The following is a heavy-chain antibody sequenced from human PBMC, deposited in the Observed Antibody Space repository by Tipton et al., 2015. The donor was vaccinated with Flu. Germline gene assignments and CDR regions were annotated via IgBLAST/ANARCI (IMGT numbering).Heavy chain of an antibody. Sequence: SLRLSCAASGFTFSNAWMNWVRQAPGQGLEWVGRMRSATDGGTAEYAAPVKGRFTISRDNAKNSLFLQMNSRRAEDTAVYYCVRKGFGDYWGQGILVTVSS. CDR2: MRSATDGGTA. V-gene: IGHV3-15*01. J-gene: IGHJ4*02. CDR1: GFTFSNAW. CDR3: VRKGFGDY. D-gene: IGHD3-10*01.